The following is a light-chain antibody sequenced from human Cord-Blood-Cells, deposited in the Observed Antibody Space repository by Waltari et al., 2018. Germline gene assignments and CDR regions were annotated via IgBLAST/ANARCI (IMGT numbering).Light chain of an antibody. CDR1: SSDVGSYNL. CDR3: CSYAGSSTWV. J-gene: IGLJ3*02. Sequence: QSALTQPASVSGSPGQSITISCTGTSSDVGSYNLVSWYQQHPGKAPKLMIYEGSKPPSGVSKRFSGSKSGNTSSLTISGLQAEDEADYYCCSYAGSSTWVFGGGTKLTVL. V-gene: IGLV2-23*01. CDR2: EGS.